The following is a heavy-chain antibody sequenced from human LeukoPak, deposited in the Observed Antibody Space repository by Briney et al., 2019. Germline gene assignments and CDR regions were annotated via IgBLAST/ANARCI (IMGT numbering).Heavy chain of an antibody. Sequence: GGSLRLSCAASGFTFNSYSMNWVRQAPGKGLEWVSFISTSSSYIHYADSVKGLFTISRDNAKHSLYLHMSSLITDDTGVYYCTTALNVDILTGLYQPIAAFDVGGQGTLVTVSS. CDR1: GFTFNSYS. CDR3: TTALNVDILTGLYQPIAAFDV. V-gene: IGHV3-21*03. D-gene: IGHD3-9*01. CDR2: ISTSSSYI. J-gene: IGHJ3*01.